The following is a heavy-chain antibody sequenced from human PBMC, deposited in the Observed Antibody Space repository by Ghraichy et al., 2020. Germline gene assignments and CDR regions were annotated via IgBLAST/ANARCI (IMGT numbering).Heavy chain of an antibody. CDR2: INHSGST. CDR1: GGSFSSYS. V-gene: IGHV4-34*01. D-gene: IGHD3-10*01. J-gene: IGHJ6*02. CDR3: AREWFGEFPFYYYGMDV. Sequence: LSLTCAVYGGSFSSYSWSWIRQPPGKGLEWIGQINHSGSTKYNPSLKSRVTISVDTSKNHFSLNLSSVTAADTAVYYCAREWFGEFPFYYYGMDVWGQGTTVTVSS.